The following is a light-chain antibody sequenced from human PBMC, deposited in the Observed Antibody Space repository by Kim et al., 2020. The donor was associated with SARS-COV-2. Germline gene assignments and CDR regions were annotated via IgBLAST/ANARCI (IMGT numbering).Light chain of an antibody. CDR2: GAS. V-gene: IGKV1-27*01. CDR3: QRYNGAPWT. J-gene: IGKJ1*01. Sequence: ASIGDRVTITCRASQAISKDLAWYQQKPGKAPKLLIHGASTLQAGVPSRFSGSGLGTDFTLTISSLQPEDVATYYCQRYNGAPWTFGQGTKVDIK. CDR1: QAISKD.